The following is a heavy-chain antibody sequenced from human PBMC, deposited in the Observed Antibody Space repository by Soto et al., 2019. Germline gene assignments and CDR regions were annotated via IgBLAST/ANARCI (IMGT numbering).Heavy chain of an antibody. CDR3: ARGSHYYDSSGYYPNP. CDR2: IYYSGSA. Sequence: PSETLSLTCTVSGGSISSGDYYWSWIRQPPGKGLEWIGYIYYSGSAYYNPSLKSRVTISVDTSKNQFSLKLSSVTAADTAVYYCARGSHYYDSSGYYPNPWGQGTLVTVSS. CDR1: GGSISSGDYY. J-gene: IGHJ5*02. D-gene: IGHD3-22*01. V-gene: IGHV4-30-4*01.